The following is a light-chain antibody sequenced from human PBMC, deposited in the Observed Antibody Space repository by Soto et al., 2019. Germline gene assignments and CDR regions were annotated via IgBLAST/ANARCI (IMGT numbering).Light chain of an antibody. CDR2: GAS. CDR3: QQYNNWPPPWT. CDR1: QSVSIN. Sequence: EIVMTQSPATLSVSPGERATLSCRASQSVSINLAWYQQKPGQAPWLLIYGASTRATGIPARFSGSGSGTEFTLTISSLQSEDFAVYYCQQYNNWPPPWTFGQGTKVEIK. V-gene: IGKV3-15*01. J-gene: IGKJ1*01.